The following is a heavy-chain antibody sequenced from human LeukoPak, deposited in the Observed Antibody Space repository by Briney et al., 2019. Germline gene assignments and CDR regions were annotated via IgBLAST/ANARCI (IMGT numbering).Heavy chain of an antibody. V-gene: IGHV3-23*01. CDR3: AKGARESYYFDY. CDR1: GFTFSSNA. CDR2: ISGSGGNT. Sequence: GGSLRLSCAASGFTFSSNAMSWVRQAPGKGLEWVSTISGSGGNTYYADSVKGRFTFSRDNSKNTLYLQMNGLRAEDTAVYYCAKGARESYYFDYWGQGTLVTVSS. D-gene: IGHD3-10*01. J-gene: IGHJ4*02.